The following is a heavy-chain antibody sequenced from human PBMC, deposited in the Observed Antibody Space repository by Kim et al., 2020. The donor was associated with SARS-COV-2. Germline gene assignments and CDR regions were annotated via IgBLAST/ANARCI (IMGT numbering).Heavy chain of an antibody. V-gene: IGHV3-64D*09. J-gene: IGHJ4*02. CDR3: VKAGIAAAGY. Sequence: TYHADSVKGRFTISRDNSKNTLYLEMSSLRAEDTAVYYCVKAGIAAAGYWGQGTLVTVSS. CDR2: T. D-gene: IGHD6-13*01.